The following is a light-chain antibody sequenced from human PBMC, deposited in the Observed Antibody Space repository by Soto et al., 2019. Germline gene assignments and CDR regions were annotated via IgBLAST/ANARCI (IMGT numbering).Light chain of an antibody. J-gene: IGLJ1*01. CDR1: SSDVGGYNY. CDR2: DVS. Sequence: QSALTQPASVSGSPGQSITISCIGTSSDVGGYNYASWYQQHPGKAPKLMIYDVSNRPSGVSNRFSGSKSGNTASLTISGLQAEDEADYYCSSYTSSSTPYVFGTGTKVTVL. V-gene: IGLV2-14*01. CDR3: SSYTSSSTPYV.